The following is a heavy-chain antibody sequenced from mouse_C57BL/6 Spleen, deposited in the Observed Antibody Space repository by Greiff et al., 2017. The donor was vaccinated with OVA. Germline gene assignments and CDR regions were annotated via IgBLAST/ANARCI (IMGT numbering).Heavy chain of an antibody. Sequence: QVQLQQSGAELAKPGASVKLSCKASGYTFTSYWMHWVKQRPGQGLEWIGYINPSSGYTKYNQKFKGKATLTADKSSSTAYMQLSSLTYEDSAVYYCARDDYDGGFAYWGQGTLVTVSA. CDR3: ARDDYDGGFAY. D-gene: IGHD2-4*01. CDR1: GYTFTSYW. V-gene: IGHV1-7*01. J-gene: IGHJ3*01. CDR2: INPSSGYT.